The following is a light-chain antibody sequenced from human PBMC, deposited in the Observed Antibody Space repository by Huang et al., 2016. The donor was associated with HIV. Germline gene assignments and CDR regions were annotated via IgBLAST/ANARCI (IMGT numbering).Light chain of an antibody. V-gene: IGKV4-1*01. CDR3: QQYYSLPLT. Sequence: DIVMTQSPDSLAVSLGERATINCKSSQSILYSSNNKNYLAWYQQKPGQPPKLLIYWASTREAGVPDRFSGSGSGTDVTLTISNRQAEDVAIYYCQQYYSLPLTFGGGTKVEIK. CDR2: WAS. CDR1: QSILYSSNNKNY. J-gene: IGKJ4*01.